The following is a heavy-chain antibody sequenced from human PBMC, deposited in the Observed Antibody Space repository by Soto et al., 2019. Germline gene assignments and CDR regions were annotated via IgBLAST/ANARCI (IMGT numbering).Heavy chain of an antibody. D-gene: IGHD3-22*01. V-gene: IGHV3-23*01. CDR2: ISGSGETT. J-gene: IGHJ3*02. CDR3: AKILLPRPLIANDAFDI. CDR1: RFSFSTYA. Sequence: EVQLLESGGGLVQPGGSLRLSCAASRFSFSTYAMTWVRQAPGKGLEWVAGISGSGETTYYADSVEGRFSISRDNAQNTLYLQMNSLRDEDTAVYYCAKILLPRPLIANDAFDIWGQGTMVTVSS.